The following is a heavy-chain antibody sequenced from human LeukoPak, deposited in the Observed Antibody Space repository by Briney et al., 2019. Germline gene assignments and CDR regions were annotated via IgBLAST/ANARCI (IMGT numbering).Heavy chain of an antibody. Sequence: PSETLSLTCTVSGGSISSGDHYWSWIRQHPGKGLEWIGYIYYSGSTYYNPSLKSRVTISVDTSKNQFSLKLSSVTAADTAVYYCARAPIVVVPAAPHDAFDIWGQGTMVTVSS. V-gene: IGHV4-31*03. J-gene: IGHJ3*02. CDR1: GGSISSGDHY. CDR2: IYYSGST. D-gene: IGHD2-2*01. CDR3: ARAPIVVVPAAPHDAFDI.